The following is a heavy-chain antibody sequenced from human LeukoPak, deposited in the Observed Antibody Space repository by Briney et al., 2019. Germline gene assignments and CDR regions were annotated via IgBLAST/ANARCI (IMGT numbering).Heavy chain of an antibody. Sequence: GGSLRLSCAASGFTVSNSFVSWVRQAPGKRVEWVSIIYAGGTTYYADSVNGRFTISRDNSKNTLYLQMNSLRAGDTAVYYCARDDRIAAPGTFDYWGPGTLVTVSS. D-gene: IGHD6-13*01. CDR2: IYAGGTT. V-gene: IGHV3-53*01. J-gene: IGHJ4*02. CDR1: GFTVSNSF. CDR3: ARDDRIAAPGTFDY.